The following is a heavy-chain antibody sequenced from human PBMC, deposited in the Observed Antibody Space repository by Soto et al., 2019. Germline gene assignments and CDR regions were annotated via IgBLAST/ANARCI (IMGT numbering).Heavy chain of an antibody. V-gene: IGHV4-34*01. CDR3: ARGTPPYYSSSWFDY. CDR1: DGSLSGYY. Sequence: SETLSLTCAVYDGSLSGYYWSWIRQPPGKGLEWIGEINHSGSTNYNPSLKSRVTISVDTSKNQFSLKLSSVTAADTAVYYCARGTPPYYSSSWFDYWGQGTLVTVSS. CDR2: INHSGST. D-gene: IGHD6-13*01. J-gene: IGHJ4*02.